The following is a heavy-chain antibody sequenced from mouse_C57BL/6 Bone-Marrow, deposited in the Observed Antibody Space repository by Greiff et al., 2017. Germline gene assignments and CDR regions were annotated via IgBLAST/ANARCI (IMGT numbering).Heavy chain of an antibody. V-gene: IGHV14-4*01. Sequence: EVMLVESGAELVRPGASVKLSCTASGFNIKDDYMHWVKQRPEQGLEWIGWIDPENGDTEYASKFQGKATITADTSSNTAYLQLSSLTSEDTAVYYCTRGVLTDYWGQGTTLTVSS. CDR3: TRGVLTDY. J-gene: IGHJ2*01. CDR1: GFNIKDDY. CDR2: IDPENGDT. D-gene: IGHD2-14*01.